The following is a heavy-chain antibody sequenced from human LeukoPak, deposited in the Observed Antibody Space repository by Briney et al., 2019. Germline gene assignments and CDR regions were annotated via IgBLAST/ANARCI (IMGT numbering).Heavy chain of an antibody. CDR2: ISGSGGST. CDR1: GFTFSSYA. J-gene: IGHJ5*02. D-gene: IGHD2-2*01. Sequence: GGSLRLSCAASGFTFSSYAMSWVRQAPGQGLEWVSAISGSGGSTYYADSVKGRFTISRDNSKNTLYLQMNSLRAEDTAVYYCARRLTQYDCFDPWGQGILVTVSS. CDR3: ARRLTQYDCFDP. V-gene: IGHV3-23*01.